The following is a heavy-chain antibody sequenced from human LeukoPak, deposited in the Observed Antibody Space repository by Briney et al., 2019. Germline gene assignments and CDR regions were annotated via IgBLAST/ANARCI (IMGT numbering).Heavy chain of an antibody. Sequence: GASGKVSCKASGYTLSGYYMHWVRQAPGQGLEWMGWINPNSGDTNYAQKFQGRVTMTRDTSISTAYMELSRLRSDDTAVYYCARADKHDYWGQGTLVTVSS. CDR2: INPNSGDT. V-gene: IGHV1-2*02. CDR1: GYTLSGYY. J-gene: IGHJ4*02. CDR3: ARADKHDY.